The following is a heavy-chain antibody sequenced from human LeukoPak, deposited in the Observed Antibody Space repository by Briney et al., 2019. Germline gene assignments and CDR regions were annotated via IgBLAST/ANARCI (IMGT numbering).Heavy chain of an antibody. V-gene: IGHV5-51*01. Sequence: GESLQISSQGSGYSFTSYWIGWVRPMPGKGLAWMGIIYPGESDTRYCPSFQGQVTISDDKSISTAYLQWSSLKASDTAMYYCARRGESIPVLSPWGQGTLGTVSS. J-gene: IGHJ5*02. CDR2: IYPGESDT. D-gene: IGHD6-6*01. CDR1: GYSFTSYW. CDR3: ARRGESIPVLSP.